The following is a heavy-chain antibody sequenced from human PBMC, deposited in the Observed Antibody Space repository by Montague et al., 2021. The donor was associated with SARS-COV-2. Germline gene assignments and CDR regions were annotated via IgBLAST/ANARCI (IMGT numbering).Heavy chain of an antibody. J-gene: IGHJ4*02. CDR2: IYSGGSST. CDR3: AKDPHYDFWSGYYFDY. D-gene: IGHD3-3*01. Sequence: RSISLAASGFTFSSYAMSWVRQAPGKGLEWVSVIYSGGSSTYYADSVKGRFAISRDNSKNTLYLQMNSLRAEDTAVYYCAKDPHYDFWSGYYFDYWGQGTLVTVSS. V-gene: IGHV3-23*03. CDR1: GFTFSSYA.